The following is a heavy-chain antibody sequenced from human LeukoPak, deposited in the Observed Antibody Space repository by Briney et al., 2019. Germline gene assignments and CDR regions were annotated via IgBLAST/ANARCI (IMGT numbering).Heavy chain of an antibody. D-gene: IGHD3-22*01. V-gene: IGHV3-30*03. CDR2: ISFDGSNK. CDR1: GFTFSSYG. J-gene: IGHJ4*02. CDR3: AISYYYESSGYDYFDY. Sequence: GGSLRLSCAASGFTFSSYGIHWVRQAPGKGLEWMALISFDGSNKYYADSVKGRFTISRDNSKNTLYLQMSSLRPEDTAIYHCAISYYYESSGYDYFDYWGQGTLVTVSS.